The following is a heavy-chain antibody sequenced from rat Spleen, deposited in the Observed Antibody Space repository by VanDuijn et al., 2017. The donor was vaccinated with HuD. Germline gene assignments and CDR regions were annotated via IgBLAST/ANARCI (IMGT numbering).Heavy chain of an antibody. V-gene: IGHV5-25*01. D-gene: IGHD1-11*01. CDR1: GFTFSNYY. CDR3: ARSTEGLGYFDF. Sequence: EVQLVESGGGLVQPGRSMKLSCAASGFTFSNYYMAWVRQAPTKGLEWVASISTGGGNTHYRDSVKGRFTITRDNAKSTLYLQMDSLRSEDTATYYCARSTEGLGYFDFWGPGTMVTVSS. CDR2: ISTGGGNT. J-gene: IGHJ1*01.